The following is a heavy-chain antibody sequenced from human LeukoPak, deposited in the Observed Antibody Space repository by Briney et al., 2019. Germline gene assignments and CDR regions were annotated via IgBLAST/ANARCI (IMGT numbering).Heavy chain of an antibody. Sequence: PSETLSLTCTVSSSISSYYWSWIRQPPGKGLEWIGEINHSGSTNYNPSLKSRVTISVDTSKNQFSLKLSSVTAADTAVYYCARGFGELPLDYWGQGTLVTVSS. D-gene: IGHD3-10*01. CDR2: INHSGST. CDR1: SSISSYY. J-gene: IGHJ4*02. V-gene: IGHV4-34*01. CDR3: ARGFGELPLDY.